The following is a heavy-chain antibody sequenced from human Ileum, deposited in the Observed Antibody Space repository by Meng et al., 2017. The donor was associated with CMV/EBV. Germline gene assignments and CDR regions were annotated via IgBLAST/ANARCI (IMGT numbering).Heavy chain of an antibody. Sequence: GGSLRLSCAASGFTFSSYAMRWVRQAPGKGLEWVSGFSDTGESTFYADSVQGRFTISRDNSKNTLYLQMNNLRTEDTAIYYCGKGSRSTSWYYFDHWGQG. D-gene: IGHD2-2*01. J-gene: IGHJ4*02. V-gene: IGHV3-23*01. CDR1: GFTFSSYA. CDR2: FSDTGEST. CDR3: GKGSRSTSWYYFDH.